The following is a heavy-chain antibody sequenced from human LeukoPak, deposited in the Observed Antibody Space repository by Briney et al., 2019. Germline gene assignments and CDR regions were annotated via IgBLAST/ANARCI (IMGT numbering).Heavy chain of an antibody. V-gene: IGHV1-24*01. J-gene: IGHJ5*02. CDR1: GYTLTELS. Sequence: VASVTVSCKVSGYTLTELSMHWVRQAPGKGLEWMGGFDPEDGETIYAQKFQGRVTMTEDTSTDTAYMELSSLRSEDTAVYYCATGITIFGVASDWFDPWGQGTLVTVSS. D-gene: IGHD3-3*01. CDR3: ATGITIFGVASDWFDP. CDR2: FDPEDGET.